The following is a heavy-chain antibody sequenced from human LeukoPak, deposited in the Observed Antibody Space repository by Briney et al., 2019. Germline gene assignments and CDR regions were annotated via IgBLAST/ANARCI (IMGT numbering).Heavy chain of an antibody. CDR1: GFTFSSYG. Sequence: GGSLRLSCAASGFTFSSYGMHWVRQAPGKGLEWVAVIWYDGSNKYYADSVKGRFTISRDNSKNTLYLQMNSLRAEDTAVYYCARDDSSDIVVVPAAISGGFDPWGQGTLDAVSS. CDR2: IWYDGSNK. J-gene: IGHJ5*02. CDR3: ARDDSSDIVVVPAAISGGFDP. D-gene: IGHD2-2*01. V-gene: IGHV3-33*01.